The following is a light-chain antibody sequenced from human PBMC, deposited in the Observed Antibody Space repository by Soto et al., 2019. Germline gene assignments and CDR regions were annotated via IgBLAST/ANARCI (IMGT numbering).Light chain of an antibody. CDR3: QQSYSTPPYT. CDR2: GAS. CDR1: QSVSSTS. J-gene: IGKJ2*01. V-gene: IGKV3-20*01. Sequence: EIVLTQSPGTLSLSPGERATLSCRASQSVSSTSLAWYQQKPGQAPRLLIYGASTRATGIPDRFSGSGAGTDFTLTISSLQPEDFATYYCQQSYSTPPYTFGQGTKVDI.